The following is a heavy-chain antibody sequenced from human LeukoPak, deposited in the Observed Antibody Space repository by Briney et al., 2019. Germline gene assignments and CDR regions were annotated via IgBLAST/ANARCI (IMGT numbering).Heavy chain of an antibody. J-gene: IGHJ4*02. Sequence: GESLRLSCAASGFTFNNYAMSWVRQAPGKGLEWVSTISGSGGSTYYADSVKGRFTISRDNSKNTLYLQMNSLRTDDTAVYYCAKEYDFWSGPVTDFWGQGALVTVSS. D-gene: IGHD3-3*01. CDR3: AKEYDFWSGPVTDF. V-gene: IGHV3-23*01. CDR1: GFTFNNYA. CDR2: ISGSGGST.